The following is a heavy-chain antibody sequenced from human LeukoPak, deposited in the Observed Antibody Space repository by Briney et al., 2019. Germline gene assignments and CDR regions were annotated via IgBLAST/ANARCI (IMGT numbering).Heavy chain of an antibody. CDR3: ARRRGYSFAYDY. D-gene: IGHD5-18*01. J-gene: IGHJ4*02. CDR1: GGSISSDY. CDR2: IYYSGST. V-gene: IGHV4-39*01. Sequence: SETLSLTCAVSGGSISSDYWGWIRQPPGKGLEWIGDIYYSGSTYYNPSLKSRVTISVDTSKNQFSLHLNSVTAADTAVYYCARRRGYSFAYDYWGQGMLVTVSS.